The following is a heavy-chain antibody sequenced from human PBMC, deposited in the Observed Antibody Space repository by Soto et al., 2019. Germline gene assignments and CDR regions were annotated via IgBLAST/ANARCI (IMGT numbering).Heavy chain of an antibody. CDR2: ISGSGGST. Sequence: GGSLRLSCAASGFTFSSYAMSWVRQAPGKGLEWVSAISGSGGSTYYADSVKGRFTISRDNSKNTLYLQMNSLRAEDTAVYYCAKVPTMIVVVSSFDYWGQGTLVTVSS. V-gene: IGHV3-23*01. J-gene: IGHJ4*02. CDR3: AKVPTMIVVVSSFDY. CDR1: GFTFSSYA. D-gene: IGHD3-22*01.